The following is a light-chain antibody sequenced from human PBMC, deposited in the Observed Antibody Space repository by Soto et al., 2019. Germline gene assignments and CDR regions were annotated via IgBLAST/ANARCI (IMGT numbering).Light chain of an antibody. V-gene: IGKV1-5*01. J-gene: IGKJ1*01. CDR1: QSISSW. Sequence: DIQMTQSPSTLSASVGDRVTITCRASQSISSWLAWYQQKPGKAPKLLIYDASRLESGVPSRFSGSGSGTEFTLTISSLQPDDFATYSCQQYNSYWTFGQGTKVEIK. CDR3: QQYNSYWT. CDR2: DAS.